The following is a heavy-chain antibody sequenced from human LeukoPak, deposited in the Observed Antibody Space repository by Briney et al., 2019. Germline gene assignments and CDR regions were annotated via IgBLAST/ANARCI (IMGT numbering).Heavy chain of an antibody. CDR3: ARGPWIQLWMGGFDY. CDR1: GFTFSSYG. Sequence: QPGRSLRLSCAASGFTFSSYGMHWVRQAPGKGLEWVAVIWYDGSNKYYADSVKGRFTISRDNSKNTLYLQMNSLRAEDTAVYYCARGPWIQLWMGGFDYWGQGTLVTVSS. J-gene: IGHJ4*02. CDR2: IWYDGSNK. D-gene: IGHD5-18*01. V-gene: IGHV3-33*01.